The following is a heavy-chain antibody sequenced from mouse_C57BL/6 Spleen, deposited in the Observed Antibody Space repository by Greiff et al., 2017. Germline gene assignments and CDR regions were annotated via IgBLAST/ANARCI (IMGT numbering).Heavy chain of an antibody. CDR2: ILPGSGST. CDR3: ALITTVVPDY. CDR1: GYTFTGYW. J-gene: IGHJ2*01. D-gene: IGHD1-1*01. Sequence: QVQLKQSGAELMKPGASVKLSCKATGYTFTGYWIEWVKQRPGHGLEWIGEILPGSGSTNYNEKFKGKATLTADTSSNTAYMQLSSLTPEDSAIYYCALITTVVPDYWGQGTTLTVSS. V-gene: IGHV1-9*01.